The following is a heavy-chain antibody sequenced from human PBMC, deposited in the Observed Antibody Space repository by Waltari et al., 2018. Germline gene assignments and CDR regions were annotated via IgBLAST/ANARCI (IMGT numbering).Heavy chain of an antibody. V-gene: IGHV3-23*01. CDR2: ISGSGGST. CDR3: AKEGGSGWPGEVFFDY. D-gene: IGHD6-19*01. Sequence: EVQLLESGGGLVQPGGSLRLSCAASGFTFSSYAMRWVRQAPGKGLEWVSAISGSGGSTYYADSVKGRFTISRDNSKNTLYLQMNSLRAEDTAVYYCAKEGGSGWPGEVFFDYWGQGTLVTVSS. J-gene: IGHJ4*02. CDR1: GFTFSSYA.